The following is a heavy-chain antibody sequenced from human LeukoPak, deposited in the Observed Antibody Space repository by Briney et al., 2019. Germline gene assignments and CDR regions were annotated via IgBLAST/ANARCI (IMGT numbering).Heavy chain of an antibody. D-gene: IGHD3-10*01. Sequence: GGALRLSCSASGFTFSSYAMSWVRQAPGKGVEWVSAISGSGGSTYYADSVKGRFTISRDNSKNTLYLQMNSLRAEDTAVYYCAPTYYYGSGSYRFGYWGQGTLVTVSS. V-gene: IGHV3-23*01. CDR1: GFTFSSYA. J-gene: IGHJ4*02. CDR2: ISGSGGST. CDR3: APTYYYGSGSYRFGY.